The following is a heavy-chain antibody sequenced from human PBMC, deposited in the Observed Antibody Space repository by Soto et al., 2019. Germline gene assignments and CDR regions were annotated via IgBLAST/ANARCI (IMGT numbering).Heavy chain of an antibody. CDR2: VSSGSSDT. V-gene: IGHV3-21*01. Sequence: GGSLRLSCEASGFTFSRVCMNWVRQVPGKGLEWVASVSSGSSDTGYADSVQGRFIISRDHARSSLFLQMNTLRPEDTAMYYCARVAYWGPGTQVTV. CDR1: GFTFSRVC. J-gene: IGHJ4*02. CDR3: ARVAY.